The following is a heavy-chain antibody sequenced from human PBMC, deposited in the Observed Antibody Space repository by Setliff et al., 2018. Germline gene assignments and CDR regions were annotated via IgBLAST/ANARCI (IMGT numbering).Heavy chain of an antibody. Sequence: GASVKVSCKASGGTFSSYAISWVRQAPGQGLEWMGGIIPILGIANYAQKFQGRVTITADEPTSTAYMELSSLRSEDTAVYYCASKGGYDFPHYFDYWGQGTLVTVSS. CDR2: IIPILGIA. J-gene: IGHJ4*02. D-gene: IGHD5-12*01. CDR1: GGTFSSYA. CDR3: ASKGGYDFPHYFDY. V-gene: IGHV1-69*10.